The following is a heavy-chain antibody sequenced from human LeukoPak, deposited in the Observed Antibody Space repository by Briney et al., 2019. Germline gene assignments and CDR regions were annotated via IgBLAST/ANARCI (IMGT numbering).Heavy chain of an antibody. CDR2: IKQDGSEK. J-gene: IGHJ6*02. V-gene: IGHV3-7*01. D-gene: IGHD3-9*01. CDR3: ARDHYDILTGYPYGMDV. CDR1: GFTFSSYW. Sequence: PGGSLRLSCAASGFTFSSYWMSWVRQAPGKGLEWVANIKQDGSEKYYVDSVKGRFTISRDNAKNSLYLQMNSLRAEDTAVYYCARDHYDILTGYPYGMDVWGQGTTVTVSS.